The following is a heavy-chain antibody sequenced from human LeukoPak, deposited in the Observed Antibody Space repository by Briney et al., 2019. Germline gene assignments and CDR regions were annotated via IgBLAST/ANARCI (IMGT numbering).Heavy chain of an antibody. CDR1: GGSISSYY. CDR3: AGQDYCSGGSCYDY. J-gene: IGHJ4*02. D-gene: IGHD2-15*01. V-gene: IGHV4-59*01. CDR2: IYYSGST. Sequence: SETLSLTCTVSGGSISSYYWSWIRQPPGKGLEWIGYIYYSGSTNYNPSLKSRVTISVDTSKNQFSLKLSSVTAADTAVYYCAGQDYCSGGSCYDYWGQGTLVTVSS.